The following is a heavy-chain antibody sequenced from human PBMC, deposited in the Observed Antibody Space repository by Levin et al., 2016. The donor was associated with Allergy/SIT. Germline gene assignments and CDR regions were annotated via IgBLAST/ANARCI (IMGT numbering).Heavy chain of an antibody. CDR1: GFTFSSYW. J-gene: IGHJ4*02. CDR3: SRAGYTSSSISHY. Sequence: GESLKISCAASGFTFSSYWMHWVRQVPGKGLVWVSRINSDGSATSYADSVKGRFTISRDNAKNTLYLQMNSLRAEDTAVYYCSRAGYTSSSISHYWGPGTLVTVSS. V-gene: IGHV3-74*01. CDR2: INSDGSAT. D-gene: IGHD6-6*01.